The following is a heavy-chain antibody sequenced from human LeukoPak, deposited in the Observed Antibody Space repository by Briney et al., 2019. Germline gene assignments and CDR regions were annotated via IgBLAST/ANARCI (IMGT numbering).Heavy chain of an antibody. D-gene: IGHD3-22*01. J-gene: IGHJ4*02. CDR1: GFTFSSYG. Sequence: PGGSLRLSCAASGFTFSSYGMHWVRQAPGKGLEWVAVIWYDGSNKYYADSVKGRFTISRDNSKNTLYLQMNSLRAKDTAVYYCARDRYYDSSGYSDFDYWGQGTLVTVSS. CDR2: IWYDGSNK. V-gene: IGHV3-33*01. CDR3: ARDRYYDSSGYSDFDY.